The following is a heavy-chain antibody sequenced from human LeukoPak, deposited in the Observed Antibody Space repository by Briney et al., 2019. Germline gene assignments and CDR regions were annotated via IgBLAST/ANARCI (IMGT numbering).Heavy chain of an antibody. CDR2: TSYDESNK. CDR1: GFTFSDYA. D-gene: IGHD6-6*01. CDR3: ARVVVSSSSDYFDY. V-gene: IGHV3-30*04. Sequence: GGSPRLSCSASGFTFSDYAMHWVRQAPGKGLEWVAVTSYDESNKYYADSVKGRFTISRDNSKKTLYLQMNSLRDEDTAIYYCARVVVSSSSDYFDYWGQGTLVIVSS. J-gene: IGHJ4*02.